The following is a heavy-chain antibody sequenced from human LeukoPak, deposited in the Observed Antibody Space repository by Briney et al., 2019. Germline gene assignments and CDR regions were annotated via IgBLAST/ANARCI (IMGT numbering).Heavy chain of an antibody. Sequence: PSDTLSLTCTVSGGSISGYYWSWIRHPPRKGLEWLGYIYYSGSTNSNPSLKSRVTISVDISKNQFSLRPSSVTAADRGVYYGARGGIAVSVERYYFYHMDVWGKGTTVTVSS. V-gene: IGHV4-59*07. CDR1: GGSISGYY. CDR2: IYYSGST. CDR3: ARGGIAVSVERYYFYHMDV. J-gene: IGHJ6*04. D-gene: IGHD6-19*01.